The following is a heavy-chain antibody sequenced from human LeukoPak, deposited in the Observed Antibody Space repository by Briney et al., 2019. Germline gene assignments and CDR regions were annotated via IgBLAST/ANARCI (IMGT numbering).Heavy chain of an antibody. CDR1: GFSFSSYR. J-gene: IGHJ4*02. V-gene: IGHV3-48*02. Sequence: PGGSLRLSCAASGFSFSSYRMNWVRQAPGKGLEWVSYIDSSSSRIFYADSVKGRFTISRDNAKNSLYLQMNTLRDEDTAVYYCARGLQYSGYDFDYWGQGTRVTVSS. CDR3: ARGLQYSGYDFDY. D-gene: IGHD5-12*01. CDR2: IDSSSSRI.